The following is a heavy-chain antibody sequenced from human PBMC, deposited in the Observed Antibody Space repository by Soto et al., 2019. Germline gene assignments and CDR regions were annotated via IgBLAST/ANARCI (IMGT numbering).Heavy chain of an antibody. CDR2: ISYDGSNK. J-gene: IGHJ6*03. D-gene: IGHD4-17*01. CDR1: GFTFSSYA. Sequence: GGSLRLSCAASGFTFSSYAMHWVRQAPGKGLEWVAVISYDGSNKYYADSVKGRFTISRDNSKNTLYLQMNSLRAEDTAVYYCARHYGDYEDYYYYYMDVWGKGTTVTVSS. CDR3: ARHYGDYEDYYYYYMDV. V-gene: IGHV3-30-3*01.